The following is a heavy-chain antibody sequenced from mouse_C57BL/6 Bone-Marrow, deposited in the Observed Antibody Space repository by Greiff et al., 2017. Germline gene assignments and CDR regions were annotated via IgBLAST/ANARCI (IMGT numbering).Heavy chain of an antibody. CDR3: ARHEEDYYGSSHWYFDV. D-gene: IGHD1-1*01. J-gene: IGHJ1*03. CDR2: FYPGSGSI. V-gene: IGHV1-62-2*01. CDR1: GYTFTEYT. Sequence: LMKPGASVKLSCKASGYTFTEYTIHWVKQRSGQGLEWIGWFYPGSGSIKYNEKFKDKATLTADKSSSTVYMELSRLTSEDSAVYFCARHEEDYYGSSHWYFDVWGTGTTVTVSS.